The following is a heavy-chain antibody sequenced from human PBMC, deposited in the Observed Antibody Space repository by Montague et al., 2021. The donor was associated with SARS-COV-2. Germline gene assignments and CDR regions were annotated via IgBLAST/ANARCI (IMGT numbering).Heavy chain of an antibody. D-gene: IGHD2-8*01. Sequence: SETLSLTCTVSGGSVSSDTHNWAWIRQPPGKGLEWIASIFYKGNTYYNPSLRSRFTISINTSKNQFFLRVASVTAADTAVYYCARVPNGRHDNWGPGALVTVPS. CDR1: GGSVSSDTHN. CDR2: IFYKGNT. V-gene: IGHV4-39*01. CDR3: ARVPNGRHDN. J-gene: IGHJ4*02.